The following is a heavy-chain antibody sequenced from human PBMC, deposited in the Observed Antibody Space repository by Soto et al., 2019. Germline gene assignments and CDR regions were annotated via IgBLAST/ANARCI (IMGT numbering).Heavy chain of an antibody. CDR1: GFTFSSYA. D-gene: IGHD2-2*01. CDR2: ISHDGSNK. V-gene: IGHV3-30-3*01. Sequence: QVQLVESGGGVVQPGRSLRLSCAASGFTFSSYAMHWVRQAPGKGLEWVALISHDGSNKYYADSVKGRFTISRDKPKNRLYLQMNSLRVDDTAVYYCARDRSMVVVVPGYWGQGSLVTVSS. J-gene: IGHJ4*02. CDR3: ARDRSMVVVVPGY.